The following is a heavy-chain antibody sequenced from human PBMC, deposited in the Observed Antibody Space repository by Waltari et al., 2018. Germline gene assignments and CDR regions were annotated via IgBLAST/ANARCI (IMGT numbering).Heavy chain of an antibody. V-gene: IGHV1-69*01. CDR1: GGTLSRHA. J-gene: IGHJ4*02. Sequence: QVQLVQSGAEVKKPGSSVKVSCKASGGTLSRHASSWVRQAPGQGLEWRGGIIPIFGTANYAQKCRGRVTITADESTSTAYMELSSLRSEDTAVYYCARAGGYGAYFDYWGQGTLVTVSS. CDR2: IIPIFGTA. CDR3: ARAGGYGAYFDY. D-gene: IGHD5-12*01.